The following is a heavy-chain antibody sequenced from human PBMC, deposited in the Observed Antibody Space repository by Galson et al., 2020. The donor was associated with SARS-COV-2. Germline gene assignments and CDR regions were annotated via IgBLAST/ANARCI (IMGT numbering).Heavy chain of an antibody. CDR1: GFTFSSYA. CDR2: IYSGGST. Sequence: GESLKISCAASGFTFSSYAMSWVRQAPGKGLEWVSVIYSGGSTYYADSVKGRFTISRDNSKNTLYLQMNSLRAEDTAVYYCAKDRLSSGYLMDVWGQGTTVTVSS. D-gene: IGHD3-22*01. J-gene: IGHJ6*02. CDR3: AKDRLSSGYLMDV. V-gene: IGHV3-23*03.